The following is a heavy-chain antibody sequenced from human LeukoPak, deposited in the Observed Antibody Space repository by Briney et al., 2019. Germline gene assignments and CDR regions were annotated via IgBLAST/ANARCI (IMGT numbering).Heavy chain of an antibody. J-gene: IGHJ4*02. Sequence: GGSLRLSCAASGFTFSSYAMSWVRQAPGKGLEWVSAISGSGGSTYYADSVKGRFTISRDNSKNTLYLQMSSLRSEDTAVYYCAREEKEGYCSSTSCYRYYFDYWGQGTLVTVSS. CDR1: GFTFSSYA. V-gene: IGHV3-23*01. D-gene: IGHD2-2*01. CDR3: AREEKEGYCSSTSCYRYYFDY. CDR2: ISGSGGST.